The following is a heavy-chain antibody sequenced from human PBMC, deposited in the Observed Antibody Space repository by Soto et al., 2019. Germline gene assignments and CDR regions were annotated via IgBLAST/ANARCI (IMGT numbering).Heavy chain of an antibody. D-gene: IGHD3-10*01. J-gene: IGHJ6*03. CDR3: ARERGSGSYYNYYYYYMDV. Sequence: SLRLSCAASGFTFSDYYMSLIRQAPGKGLKWVSYISSSGSTIYYADSVKGRFTISRDNAKNSLYLQMNSLRAEDTAVYYCARERGSGSYYNYYYYYMDVWGKGTTVTVSS. V-gene: IGHV3-11*01. CDR2: ISSSGSTI. CDR1: GFTFSDYY.